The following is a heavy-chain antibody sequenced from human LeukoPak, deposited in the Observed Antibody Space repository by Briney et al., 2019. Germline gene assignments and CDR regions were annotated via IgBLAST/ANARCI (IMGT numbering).Heavy chain of an antibody. V-gene: IGHV1-69*06. CDR2: IIPIFGTA. Sequence: GASVKVSCKASGGTFSSYAISWVRQAPGQGLEWMGGIIPIFGTANYAQKFQGRVTITADRSTSTAYMELSSLRSEDTAVYYCVSEYGSGSYYNAAFDIWGQGTMVTVSS. J-gene: IGHJ3*02. CDR3: VSEYGSGSYYNAAFDI. D-gene: IGHD3-10*01. CDR1: GGTFSSYA.